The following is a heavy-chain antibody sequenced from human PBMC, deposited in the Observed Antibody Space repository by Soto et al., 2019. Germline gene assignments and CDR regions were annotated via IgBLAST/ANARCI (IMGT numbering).Heavy chain of an antibody. CDR1: GGSISSGDYY. Sequence: SEILSLTCTVSGGSISSGDYYWSWIRQPPGKGLEWIGYIYYSGSTYYNPSLKSRVTISVDTSKNQFSLKLSSVTAADTAVYYCDRGYCRGGSCPYFDYWGQGTLVNVSS. V-gene: IGHV4-30-4*01. CDR2: IYYSGST. J-gene: IGHJ4*02. CDR3: DRGYCRGGSCPYFDY. D-gene: IGHD2-15*01.